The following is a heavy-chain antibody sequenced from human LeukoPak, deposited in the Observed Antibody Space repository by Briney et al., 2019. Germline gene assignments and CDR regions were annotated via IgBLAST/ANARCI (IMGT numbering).Heavy chain of an antibody. V-gene: IGHV3-23*01. J-gene: IGHJ4*02. CDR3: AKPGAVAGTTDDF. CDR1: GFTFSSYA. CDR2: ISGSGTGT. Sequence: PGGSLRLSCAASGFTFSSYAMNWVRQAPGKGLEWVSAISGSGTGTYYADSVKGRFTISRDNSKNTLYLQMNSLRPEDTAVYYCAKPGAVAGTTDDFWGQGTLVTVSS. D-gene: IGHD6-19*01.